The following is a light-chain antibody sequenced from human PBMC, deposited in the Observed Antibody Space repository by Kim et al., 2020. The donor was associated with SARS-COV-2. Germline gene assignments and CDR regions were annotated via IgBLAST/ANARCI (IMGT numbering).Light chain of an antibody. CDR1: KLGDKY. Sequence: SYELTQPPSVSVSPGQTASITCSGYKLGDKYVSWYQQKPGQSPVVVIYQDNQRPSGIPERFSGSNSGNTATLTISGTQAMDEADYYCQAWDSGTQNYVLGTGTKVTVL. V-gene: IGLV3-1*01. J-gene: IGLJ1*01. CDR2: QDN. CDR3: QAWDSGTQNYV.